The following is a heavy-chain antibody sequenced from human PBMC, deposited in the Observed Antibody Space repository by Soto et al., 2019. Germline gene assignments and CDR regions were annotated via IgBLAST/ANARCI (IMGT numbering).Heavy chain of an antibody. D-gene: IGHD3-3*01. J-gene: IGHJ4*02. Sequence: ASVKVSCKASGYTFTSYAMHWVRQAPGQRLEWMGWINAGNGNTKYSQKFQGRVTITRDTSASTAYMELSSLRSEDTAVYYCARVLLRFLEWPNLGPGDYWGQGTLVTVSS. V-gene: IGHV1-3*01. CDR3: ARVLLRFLEWPNLGPGDY. CDR2: INAGNGNT. CDR1: GYTFTSYA.